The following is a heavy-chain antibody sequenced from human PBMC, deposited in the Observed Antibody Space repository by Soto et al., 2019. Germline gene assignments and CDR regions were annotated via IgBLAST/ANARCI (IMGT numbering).Heavy chain of an antibody. J-gene: IGHJ4*02. D-gene: IGHD6-13*01. CDR1: GDNVSSNSAA. CDR3: ARDEISAAGSFLF. CDR2: TYYRSKWYT. Sequence: SQTLSLTCAISGDNVSSNSAAWNWIRQSPSRGLEWLGRTYYRSKWYTEYAVSVKSRIILNPDTSKNQFSLHLSSVTPEDTAMYYCARDEISAAGSFLFWGQGTPVTVSS. V-gene: IGHV6-1*01.